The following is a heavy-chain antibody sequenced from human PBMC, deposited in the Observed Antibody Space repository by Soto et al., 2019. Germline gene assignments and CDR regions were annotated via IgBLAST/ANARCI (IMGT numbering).Heavy chain of an antibody. CDR3: ARDLMGLAFTHYHYYAMDV. CDR1: GYTFSSYG. Sequence: QVQLVQSGVEVKKPGASVKVSCKASGYTFSSYGVSWVRQAPGQGLEWMGWIGAYNGYTNYAQKFQGRVTMTTETSTSTAYMELGSLRADDTAVFFCARDLMGLAFTHYHYYAMDVWGQGTTVTVSS. CDR2: IGAYNGYT. D-gene: IGHD3-3*02. V-gene: IGHV1-18*04. J-gene: IGHJ6*02.